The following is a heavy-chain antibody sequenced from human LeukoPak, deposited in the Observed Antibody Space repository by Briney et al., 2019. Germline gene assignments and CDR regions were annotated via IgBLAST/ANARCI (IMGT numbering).Heavy chain of an antibody. Sequence: GASVKVSCKASGGTFSSYAISWVRQAPGQGLEWMGGIIPIFGTANYAQKFQGRVTITADESTSTAYMELSSLRSEDTAVYYCARRSSSWYIPGSNFDYWGQGTLVTVSS. V-gene: IGHV1-69*01. CDR2: IIPIFGTA. CDR1: GGTFSSYA. CDR3: ARRSSSWYIPGSNFDY. J-gene: IGHJ4*02. D-gene: IGHD6-13*01.